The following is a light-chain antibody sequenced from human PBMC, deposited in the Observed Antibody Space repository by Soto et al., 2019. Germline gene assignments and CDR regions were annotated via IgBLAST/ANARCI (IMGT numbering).Light chain of an antibody. J-gene: IGKJ1*01. V-gene: IGKV3-20*01. CDR1: HIGSSNF. Sequence: GLTQSPGTLSLSPGERATLSCRAGHIGSSNFLAWYQQRTGQSPRLPIYGASSRAAGIPDRFSGSGSGADFTLTISRLEPEDFAMYYCHQYGNSPHTFGQGTKVDIK. CDR3: HQYGNSPHT. CDR2: GAS.